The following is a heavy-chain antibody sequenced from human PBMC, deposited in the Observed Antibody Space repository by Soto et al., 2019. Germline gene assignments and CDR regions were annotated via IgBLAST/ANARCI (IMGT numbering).Heavy chain of an antibody. CDR3: ARDAAPYGDYEPIDY. CDR1: GFSFDSYS. J-gene: IGHJ4*02. D-gene: IGHD4-17*01. V-gene: IGHV3-30*03. CDR2: VSFDSKNK. Sequence: GGSLRLSCAASGFSFDSYSMHWVRQAPGKGLEWVTTVSFDSKNKYYIDSVEGRFTISRDNSKKMLYLQMNSLRAEDTAVYYCARDAAPYGDYEPIDYWGQGTLVTVSS.